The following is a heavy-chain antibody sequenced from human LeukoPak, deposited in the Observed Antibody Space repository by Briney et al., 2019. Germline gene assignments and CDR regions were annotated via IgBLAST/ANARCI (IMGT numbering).Heavy chain of an antibody. CDR1: GFTFSSYT. CDR3: AKDGGLWVSAHWGDS. J-gene: IGHJ4*02. D-gene: IGHD7-27*01. V-gene: IGHV3-23*01. Sequence: GGSLRLSCAASGFTFSSYTMSWVRQAPGKGLEWVSTITTSDGNTYYADSVKGRFTVSRNNSKNTLFLQMNSLRAEDTAVYYCAKDGGLWVSAHWGDSWGRGTLVTVSS. CDR2: ITTSDGNT.